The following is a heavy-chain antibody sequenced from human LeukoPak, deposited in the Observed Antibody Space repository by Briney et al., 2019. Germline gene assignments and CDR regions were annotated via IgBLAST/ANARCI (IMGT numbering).Heavy chain of an antibody. CDR2: IYTSGST. CDR3: ARGSTRLKNWFDP. Sequence: SETLSLTCTVSGGSISSYYWSWIRRPAGKGLEWIGRIYTSGSTNYNPSLKSRVTISVDKSKNQFSLRLSSVTAADTAVYYCARGSTRLKNWFDPWGQGTLVTVSS. D-gene: IGHD2-2*01. J-gene: IGHJ5*02. V-gene: IGHV4-4*07. CDR1: GGSISSYY.